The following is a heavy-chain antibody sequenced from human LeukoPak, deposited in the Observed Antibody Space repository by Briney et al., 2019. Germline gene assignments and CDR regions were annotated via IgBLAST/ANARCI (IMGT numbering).Heavy chain of an antibody. Sequence: GSLRLSCAASGFTFSNYGMHWVRQAPGKGLEWVAVISYDGSNKYYADSVKGRFTISRDNSKNTLYLQMNSLRAEDTAVYYCAKDHGGIAIWGQGTMVTVSS. J-gene: IGHJ3*02. V-gene: IGHV3-30*18. CDR2: ISYDGSNK. CDR3: AKDHGGIAI. CDR1: GFTFSNYG. D-gene: IGHD6-13*01.